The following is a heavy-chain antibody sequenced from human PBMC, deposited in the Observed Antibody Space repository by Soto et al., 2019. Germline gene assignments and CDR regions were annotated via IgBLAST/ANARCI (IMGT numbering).Heavy chain of an antibody. D-gene: IGHD3-16*02. Sequence: GGSLRLSCAASGFTFSSYWMSWVRQAPGKGLEWVANIKQDGSEKYYVDSVKGRFTISRDNAKNSLYLQMNSLRAEDTAVYYCARDRAPKGYGNMYNWFDPWGQGTLVTVSS. CDR3: ARDRAPKGYGNMYNWFDP. V-gene: IGHV3-7*01. J-gene: IGHJ5*02. CDR2: IKQDGSEK. CDR1: GFTFSSYW.